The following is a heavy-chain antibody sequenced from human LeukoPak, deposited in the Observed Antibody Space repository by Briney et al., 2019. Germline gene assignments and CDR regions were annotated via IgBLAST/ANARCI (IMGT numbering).Heavy chain of an antibody. CDR1: GFTFTNYA. D-gene: IGHD2-15*01. CDR3: ARFSGGYQDY. Sequence: GSLRLSCEASGFTFTNYAMSWVRQAPGKGLEWIGSLYRSGSTSYSPSLKSRVTISLDTSKNQFSLKLISVTAADTAVYYCARFSGGYQDYWGQGTLVTVSS. V-gene: IGHV4-38-2*01. CDR2: LYRSGST. J-gene: IGHJ4*02.